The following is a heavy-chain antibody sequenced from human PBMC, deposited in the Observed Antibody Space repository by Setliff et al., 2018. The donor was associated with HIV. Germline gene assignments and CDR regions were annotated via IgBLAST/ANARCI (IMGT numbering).Heavy chain of an antibody. V-gene: IGHV4-34*01. CDR3: ARGAIAAAGTDY. Sequence: SETLSLTCAVYGGSFSGYYWSWIRQPPGKGLEWIGEINHSGSTNYNPSLKSRVTISVDTSKDQFSLKLSSVTAADTAVYYCARGAIAAAGTDYWGQGTLVTVSS. D-gene: IGHD6-13*01. CDR1: GGSFSGYY. CDR2: INHSGST. J-gene: IGHJ4*02.